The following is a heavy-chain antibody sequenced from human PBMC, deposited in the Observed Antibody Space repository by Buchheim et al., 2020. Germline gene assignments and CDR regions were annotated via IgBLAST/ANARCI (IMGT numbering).Heavy chain of an antibody. CDR1: GGSFSGYY. J-gene: IGHJ4*02. CDR2: INHSGST. V-gene: IGHV4-34*01. CDR3: ASAYYDYIWGSYRAHHFDD. Sequence: QVQLQQWGAGLLKPSETLSLTCAVYGGSFSGYYWSWIRQPPGKGLEWIGEINHSGSTNYNPSLKSRVTISVDTSKNQFSLKLGSVSAADTALYYWASAYYDYIWGSYRAHHFDDWGQGTL. D-gene: IGHD3-16*02.